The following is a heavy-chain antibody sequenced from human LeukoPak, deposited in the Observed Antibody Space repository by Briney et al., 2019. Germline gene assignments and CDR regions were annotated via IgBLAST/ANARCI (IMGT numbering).Heavy chain of an antibody. CDR2: SNAGNGNT. Sequence: ASVKVSCKASGYTFTSYAMHWVRQAPGQRLEWMGWSNAGNGNTKYSQEFQGRLTITRDTSASTAYMELSSLRSEDMAVYYCARSHGSGSYYTSWGQGILVTVSS. J-gene: IGHJ5*02. CDR3: ARSHGSGSYYTS. CDR1: GYTFTSYA. V-gene: IGHV1-3*02. D-gene: IGHD3-10*01.